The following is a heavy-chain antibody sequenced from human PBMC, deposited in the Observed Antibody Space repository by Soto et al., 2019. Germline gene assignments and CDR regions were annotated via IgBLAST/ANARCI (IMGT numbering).Heavy chain of an antibody. J-gene: IGHJ5*02. V-gene: IGHV3-23*01. D-gene: IGHD3-3*01. CDR2: INDSGGST. CDR1: GFTFSSYA. CDR3: AKSITISPNGFDP. Sequence: GGSLRLSCAASGFTFSSYAMNWVRQAPGKGLEWVSTINDSGGSTYYADSVKGRFTISRDNSKNTLYLQMNSLRAEDTAVYYCAKSITISPNGFDPWGQGTLVTVSS.